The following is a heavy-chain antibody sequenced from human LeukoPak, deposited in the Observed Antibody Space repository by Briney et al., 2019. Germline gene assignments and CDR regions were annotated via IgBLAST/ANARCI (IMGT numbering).Heavy chain of an antibody. D-gene: IGHD3-10*01. Sequence: SVKVSCKASGGTFSSYAISWARQAPGQGLEWMGRIIPILGIANYAQKFQGRVTITADKSTSTAYMELSSLRSEDTAVYYCARADGSGSYFVDYYYGMDVWGQGTTVTVSS. CDR3: ARADGSGSYFVDYYYGMDV. J-gene: IGHJ6*02. CDR1: GGTFSSYA. V-gene: IGHV1-69*04. CDR2: IIPILGIA.